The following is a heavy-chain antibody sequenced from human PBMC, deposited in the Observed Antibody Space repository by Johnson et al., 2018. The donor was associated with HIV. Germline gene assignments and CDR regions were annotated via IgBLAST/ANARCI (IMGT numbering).Heavy chain of an antibody. D-gene: IGHD4-23*01. CDR1: GFTFSSYA. Sequence: QVQLVESGGGVVQPGRSLRLSCAASGFTFSSYAMHWVRQAPGKGLEWVAVISYDGSNKYYADSVKGRFTISRDNSKNTLYLQMNSLRAEDTAVYYCARGYGGNYDAFDIWGQGTMVTVS. CDR3: ARGYGGNYDAFDI. V-gene: IGHV3-30*04. CDR2: ISYDGSNK. J-gene: IGHJ3*02.